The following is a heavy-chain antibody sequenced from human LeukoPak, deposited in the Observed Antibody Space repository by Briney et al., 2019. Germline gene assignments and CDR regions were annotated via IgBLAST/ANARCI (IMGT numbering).Heavy chain of an antibody. J-gene: IGHJ4*02. Sequence: SVKVSCKASGGTFSSYAISLVRQAPGQGLEWMGGIIPIFGTANYAQKFQGRVTITADESTSTAYMELSSLRSEDTAVYYCATPTNYYDSSGYYSFDYWGQGTLVTVSS. CDR2: IIPIFGTA. CDR1: GGTFSSYA. V-gene: IGHV1-69*13. CDR3: ATPTNYYDSSGYYSFDY. D-gene: IGHD3-22*01.